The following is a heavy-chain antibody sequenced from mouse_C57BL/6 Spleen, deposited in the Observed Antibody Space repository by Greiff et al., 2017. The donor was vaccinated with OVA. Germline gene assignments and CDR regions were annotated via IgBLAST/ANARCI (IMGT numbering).Heavy chain of an antibody. D-gene: IGHD1-1*01. CDR1: GYAFSSYW. CDR2: IYPGDGDT. J-gene: IGHJ2*01. CDR3: ARSGYYGSSYYLDY. Sequence: VQLQQSGAELVKPGASVKISCKASGYAFSSYWMNWVKQRPGKGLEWIGQIYPGDGDTNYNGKFKGKATLTADKSSSTAYMQLSSLTSEDSAVYFCARSGYYGSSYYLDYWGQGTTLTVSS. V-gene: IGHV1-80*01.